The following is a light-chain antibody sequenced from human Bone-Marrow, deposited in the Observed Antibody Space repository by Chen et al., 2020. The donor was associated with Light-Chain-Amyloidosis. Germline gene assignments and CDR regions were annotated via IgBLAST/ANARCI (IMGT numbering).Light chain of an antibody. CDR3: QVWDRGSDRPV. V-gene: IGLV3-21*02. CDR1: NIGSTS. Sequence: SYVLTQPSSVSVAPGQTATIACGGNNIGSTSVHWYQQTPGQAPLLVVYDDSDRPSGIPERWSGANSGNTATLTISRVEGWDEADYCCQVWDRGSDRPVFGGGTKLTVL. CDR2: DDS. J-gene: IGLJ3*02.